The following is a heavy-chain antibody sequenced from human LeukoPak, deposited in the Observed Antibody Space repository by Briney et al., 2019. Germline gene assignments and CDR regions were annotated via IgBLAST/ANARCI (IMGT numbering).Heavy chain of an antibody. V-gene: IGHV1-69*05. D-gene: IGHD2-2*01. J-gene: IGHJ4*02. Sequence: ASVTVSCTASGGTFSSYAISWVRQAHGQGLEWMGGIIPIFGTANYAQKFQGRVTITTDESTSTAYMELSSLRSEDTAVYYCANLAYCSSTSCYPRPVDYWGQGTLVTVSS. CDR3: ANLAYCSSTSCYPRPVDY. CDR1: GGTFSSYA. CDR2: IIPIFGTA.